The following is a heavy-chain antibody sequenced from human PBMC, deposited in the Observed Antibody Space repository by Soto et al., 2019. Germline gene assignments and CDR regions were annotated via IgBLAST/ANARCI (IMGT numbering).Heavy chain of an antibody. Sequence: QVQLQQWGAGLLKPSETLSLTCAVHGGSFSDYYWSWIRQPPGKGLEWIGEINYSGRTNYNPSLKSRVTISDDTSKNQFPLTLSSMTAADTAVYYCARTGHLFDYWGQGISVTVSS. CDR2: INYSGRT. J-gene: IGHJ4*02. CDR3: ARTGHLFDY. V-gene: IGHV4-34*01. CDR1: GGSFSDYY.